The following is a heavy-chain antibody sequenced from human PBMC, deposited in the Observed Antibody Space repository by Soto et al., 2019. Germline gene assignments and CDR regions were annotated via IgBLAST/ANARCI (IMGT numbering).Heavy chain of an antibody. CDR1: GGTFSSYT. CDR3: ARGDYGDYFYFQH. Sequence: ASVKVSCKASGGTFSSYTISWVRQAPGQGLEWMGRIIPILGIANYAQKFQGRVTITADKSTSTAYMELSSLRSEDTAVYYCARGDYGDYFYFQHWGQGTLVTVSS. D-gene: IGHD4-17*01. J-gene: IGHJ1*01. CDR2: IIPILGIA. V-gene: IGHV1-69*02.